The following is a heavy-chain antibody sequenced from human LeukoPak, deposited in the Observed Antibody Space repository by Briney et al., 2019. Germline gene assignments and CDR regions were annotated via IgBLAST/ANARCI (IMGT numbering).Heavy chain of an antibody. J-gene: IGHJ3*02. V-gene: IGHV3-30*02. Sequence: AGGSLRLSGAASGFTFSSYGMHWVRQAPGKGLEGVAFIRYDGSNKYYADSVKGRFTISRDNSKNTLYLQMNSLRAEDTAVYYCAKDLGLWFGESDAFDIWGQGTMVTVSS. CDR1: GFTFSSYG. CDR2: IRYDGSNK. CDR3: AKDLGLWFGESDAFDI. D-gene: IGHD3-10*01.